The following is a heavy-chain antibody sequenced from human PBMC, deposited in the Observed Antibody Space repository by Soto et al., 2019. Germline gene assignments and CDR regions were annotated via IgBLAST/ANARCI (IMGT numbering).Heavy chain of an antibody. CDR1: VYSFTSYW. CDR2: IDPSDSYT. CDR3: ARQGSAIRSLGMDV. J-gene: IGHJ6*02. D-gene: IGHD2-21*02. Sequence: GYSLNISCKGSVYSFTSYWIRGVRQMPGKGLEWMGRIDPSDSYTNYSPSFQGHVTISADKSISTAYLQWSSLKASDTAMYYCARQGSAIRSLGMDVWGQGTTVTVSS. V-gene: IGHV5-10-1*01.